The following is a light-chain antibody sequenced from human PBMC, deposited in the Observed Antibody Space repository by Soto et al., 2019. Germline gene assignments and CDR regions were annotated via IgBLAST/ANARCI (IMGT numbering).Light chain of an antibody. CDR2: GAF. CDR3: QQYDSSPIT. Sequence: EIVFTQSPGTLSLSPCQRAAFSCRGSQSVSSNYLAWYQQKPGQAPRLLIYGAFKRATGIPDRFSGSGSGTDFTLTISRLEPEDFAVYYCQQYDSSPITFGQGTRLEIK. V-gene: IGKV3-20*01. CDR1: QSVSSNY. J-gene: IGKJ5*01.